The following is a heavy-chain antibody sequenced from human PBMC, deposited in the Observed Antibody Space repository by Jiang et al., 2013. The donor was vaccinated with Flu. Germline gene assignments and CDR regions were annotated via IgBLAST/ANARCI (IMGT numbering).Heavy chain of an antibody. Sequence: GAEVKKPGASVKVSCKASGYTFTSYGISWVRQAPGQGLEWMGWISAYNGNTNYAQKLQGRVTMTTDTSTSTAYMELSSLRSEDTAVYYCARDRAYVSSSSWYPRYYGMDVWGQGTTVTVSS. CDR1: GYTFTSYG. D-gene: IGHD6-13*01. J-gene: IGHJ6*02. V-gene: IGHV1-18*01. CDR2: ISAYNGNT. CDR3: ARDRAYVSSSSWYPRYYGMDV.